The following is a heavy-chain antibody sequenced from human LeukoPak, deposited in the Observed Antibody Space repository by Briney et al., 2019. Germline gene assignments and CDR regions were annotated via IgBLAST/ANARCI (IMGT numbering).Heavy chain of an antibody. CDR2: IYYSGST. D-gene: IGHD3-10*01. CDR3: ARDRSGGGTFDY. V-gene: IGHV4-39*07. Sequence: PSETLSLTCTVSGGSITSSSYYWGWIRQPPGKGLEWIGSIYYSGSTYYKPSLKSRVTISMDTSKNQFSLKLSSVTAADTAVYYCARDRSGGGTFDYWGQGTLVTVSS. CDR1: GGSITSSSYY. J-gene: IGHJ4*02.